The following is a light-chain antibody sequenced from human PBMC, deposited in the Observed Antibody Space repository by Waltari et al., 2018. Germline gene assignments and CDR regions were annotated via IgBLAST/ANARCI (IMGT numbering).Light chain of an antibody. CDR2: EVN. J-gene: IGLJ1*01. Sequence: QSALTQPASVSGSPGQSISLSCSGTNSDIGNFNLVSWYQRHPDKAPKLIIYEVNKRPSVVSHLFSGSKSGNTASLTISGLQAEDEADYYCCSYAGSKTYVFGPGTKVTVL. V-gene: IGLV2-23*02. CDR3: CSYAGSKTYV. CDR1: NSDIGNFNL.